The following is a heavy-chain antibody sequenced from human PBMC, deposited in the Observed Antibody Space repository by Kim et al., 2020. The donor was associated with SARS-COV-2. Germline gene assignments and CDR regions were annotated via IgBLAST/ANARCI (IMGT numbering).Heavy chain of an antibody. J-gene: IGHJ4*02. Sequence: DQRLQGRLTVTRDTSTGTVYMELSSLRSDDTAVYYCARDYITAAGKEDFDYWGQGTLVTISS. CDR3: ARDYITAAGKEDFDY. V-gene: IGHV1-46*01. D-gene: IGHD6-13*01.